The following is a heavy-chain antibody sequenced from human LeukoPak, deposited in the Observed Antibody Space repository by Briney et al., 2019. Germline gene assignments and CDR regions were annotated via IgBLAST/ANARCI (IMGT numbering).Heavy chain of an antibody. V-gene: IGHV3-23*01. Sequence: PGGSLRLSCAASGFTFSNYAMTWVRPAPGKGLKWVLTISGSGGSTDYADSVKGRFTISRDNSKNTLYLQMNSLGAEDTAVYYCAKSLPRGYIYGSDYWGQGTLVTVSS. J-gene: IGHJ4*02. CDR1: GFTFSNYA. D-gene: IGHD5-18*01. CDR3: AKSLPRGYIYGSDY. CDR2: ISGSGGST.